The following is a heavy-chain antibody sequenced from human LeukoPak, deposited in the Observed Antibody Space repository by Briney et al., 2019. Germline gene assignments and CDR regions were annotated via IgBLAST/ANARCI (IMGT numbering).Heavy chain of an antibody. CDR2: INPNSGGT. CDR1: GYTFTGYY. CDR3: AREGESRYDSSGYQDAFDI. J-gene: IGHJ3*02. V-gene: IGHV1-2*02. Sequence: ASVKVSCKASGYTFTGYYMHWVRQAPGQGLEWMGWINPNSGGTNYAQKFQGRVTMTRDTSISTAYMELSRLRSDDTAVYYCAREGESRYDSSGYQDAFDIWGQGTMVTVSS. D-gene: IGHD3-22*01.